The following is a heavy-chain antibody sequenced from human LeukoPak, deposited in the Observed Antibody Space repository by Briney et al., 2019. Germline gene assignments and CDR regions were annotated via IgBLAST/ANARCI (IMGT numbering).Heavy chain of an antibody. CDR1: GGSFSGYY. CDR2: INHSGST. Sequence: SETLSLTCAVYGGSFSGYYWSWIRQPPGKGLEGIGEINHSGSTNYNPSLKSRVTISVDTSKNQFSLKLSSVTAADTAVYYCARVAYCSGGSCPRNYMDVWGKGTTVTVSS. CDR3: ARVAYCSGGSCPRNYMDV. V-gene: IGHV4-34*01. J-gene: IGHJ6*03. D-gene: IGHD2-15*01.